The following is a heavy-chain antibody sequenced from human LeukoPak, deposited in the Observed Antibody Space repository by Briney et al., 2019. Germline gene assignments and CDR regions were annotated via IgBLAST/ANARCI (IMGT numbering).Heavy chain of an antibody. CDR2: INPNSGGT. J-gene: IGHJ3*02. CDR1: GYTFTGYY. CDR3: ARSRDDAFDI. V-gene: IGHV1-2*02. Sequence: GASVKVSCKASGYTFTGYYMHWVRQAPGQGLEWMGWINPNSGGTDSAQKFQDRVTMARDTSIPTAYMELSRLISDDTAVYYCARSRDDAFDIWGQGTVVTVSS.